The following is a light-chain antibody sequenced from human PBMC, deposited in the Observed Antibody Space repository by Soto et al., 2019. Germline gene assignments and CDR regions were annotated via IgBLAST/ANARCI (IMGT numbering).Light chain of an antibody. CDR1: SSNIGSNY. CDR2: RNN. J-gene: IGLJ1*01. V-gene: IGLV1-47*01. CDR3: AAWDDRLSGRV. Sequence: QSVLTQPPSASGTPRQRVTISCSGSSSNIGSNYVYWYQQLPGTAPKLLIYRNNQRPSGVPDRFSGSKSGASASLAISGLRSEDEADYYCAAWDDRLSGRVFGTGTKVTVL.